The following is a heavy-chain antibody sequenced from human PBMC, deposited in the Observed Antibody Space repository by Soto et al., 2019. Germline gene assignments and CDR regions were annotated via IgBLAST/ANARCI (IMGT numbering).Heavy chain of an antibody. D-gene: IGHD1-26*01. CDR2: FDPEHGEA. J-gene: IGHJ6*02. V-gene: IGHV1-24*01. Sequence: DSMKVSCQFFGYTLNDLSIHWVRQAPVKVLEWMGGFDPEHGEAVYAQKFQGRVTMTEETSTDTAYMEVSNLRSEDTAVYYCVKGGSRGRYYYYYGMDVWGQGTTVTVSS. CDR1: GYTLNDLS. CDR3: VKGGSRGRYYYYYGMDV.